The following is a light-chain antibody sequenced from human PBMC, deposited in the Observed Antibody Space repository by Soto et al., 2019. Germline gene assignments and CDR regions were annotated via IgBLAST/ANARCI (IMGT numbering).Light chain of an antibody. V-gene: IGKV3-20*01. CDR2: DAS. CDR3: QQLSSYPLT. CDR1: QSVSSSY. J-gene: IGKJ4*01. Sequence: EIVLTQTPGTLSLSPGERHTLPCKPSQSVSSSYLAWYQQKNGQAPRXXIYDASSRATGIPDRFSGGGSGTDLTLNISRLEPEDGEVDYCQQLSSYPLTFGGGTKVDIK.